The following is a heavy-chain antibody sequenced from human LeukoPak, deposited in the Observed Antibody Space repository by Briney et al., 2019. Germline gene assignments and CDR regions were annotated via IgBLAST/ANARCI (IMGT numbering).Heavy chain of an antibody. CDR1: GFTFGDYA. CDR2: IRSKAYGGTT. J-gene: IGHJ4*02. V-gene: IGHV3-49*03. CDR3: TSYYDFWSGYPFDY. Sequence: GGSLRLSCTASGFTFGDYAMSWFRQAPGKGLEWVGFIRSKAYGGTTEYAASVKGRFTISRDDSKSIAYLQMNSLKTEDTAVYYCTSYYDFWSGYPFDYWGRGTLVTVSS. D-gene: IGHD3-3*01.